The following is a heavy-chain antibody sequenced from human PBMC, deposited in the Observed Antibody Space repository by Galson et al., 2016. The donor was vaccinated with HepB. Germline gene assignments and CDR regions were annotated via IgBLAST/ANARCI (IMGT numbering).Heavy chain of an antibody. V-gene: IGHV3-11*01. D-gene: IGHD3/OR15-3a*01. CDR1: GFTFSDYY. J-gene: IGHJ1*01. CDR2: ISSRGETI. CDR3: ARVGLDFGLVPFY. Sequence: SLRLSCAASGFTFSDYYMSWIRQAPGKGLEWVSYISSRGETIYYTDSVKGRFTISRDNAKNSLYLQLNSLRAEDTAVYYCARVGLDFGLVPFYWGQGALVTVSS.